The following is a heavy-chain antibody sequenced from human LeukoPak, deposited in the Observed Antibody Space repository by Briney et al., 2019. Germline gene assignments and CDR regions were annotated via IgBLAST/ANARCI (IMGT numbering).Heavy chain of an antibody. CDR1: GFTFSSYG. Sequence: GGSLRLSCAASGFTFSSYGMHWVRQAPGKGLEWVAFIRYDGSNKYYADSVKGRFTISRDNSKNTLYLQMNSLRAEDTAVYYCAKDGLLSSGWLLYYYYYMDVWGKGTTVTISS. CDR2: IRYDGSNK. CDR3: AKDGLLSSGWLLYYYYYMDV. D-gene: IGHD6-19*01. V-gene: IGHV3-30*02. J-gene: IGHJ6*03.